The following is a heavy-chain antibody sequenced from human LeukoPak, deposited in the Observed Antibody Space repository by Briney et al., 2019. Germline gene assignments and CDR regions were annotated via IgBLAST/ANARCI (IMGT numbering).Heavy chain of an antibody. CDR1: GYTLTELS. J-gene: IGHJ4*02. V-gene: IGHV1-24*01. Sequence: ASVKVSCKVSGYTLTELSMHWVRQAPGKGLEWMGGFDPEDGETIYAQKFQGRVTMTEDTSTDTAYMELSSLRSEDTAVYYCASWWEGSVGITGTNAGFDYWGQGTLVTVSS. D-gene: IGHD1/OR15-1a*01. CDR3: ASWWEGSVGITGTNAGFDY. CDR2: FDPEDGET.